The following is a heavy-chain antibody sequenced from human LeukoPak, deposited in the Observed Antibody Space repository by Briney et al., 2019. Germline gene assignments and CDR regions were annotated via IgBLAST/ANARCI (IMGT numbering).Heavy chain of an antibody. CDR3: AKSGPEQLVLDY. CDR2: ISGDGGST. J-gene: IGHJ4*02. Sequence: GGSLRLFCAASGFTFDDYAMHWVRQAPGEGLEWVSLISGDGGSTYYADSVKGRFTISRDNSKNSLYLQMNSLRTEDTALYYCAKSGPEQLVLDYWGQGTLVTVSS. CDR1: GFTFDDYA. D-gene: IGHD6-13*01. V-gene: IGHV3-43*02.